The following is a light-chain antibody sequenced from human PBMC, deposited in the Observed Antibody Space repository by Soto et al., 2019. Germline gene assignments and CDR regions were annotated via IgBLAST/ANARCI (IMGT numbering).Light chain of an antibody. Sequence: QSVRTQPPSVSGAPGQRATISCTGSSSNIGAGYSVHWYEHLPGTVPKLLIYGNNNRPSGVPHRFSGSKSGTSASLAITGLQAEDEADYFCQSYDSSLSGPVFGTGTKVTVL. CDR3: QSYDSSLSGPV. J-gene: IGLJ1*01. CDR2: GNN. V-gene: IGLV1-40*01. CDR1: SSNIGAGYS.